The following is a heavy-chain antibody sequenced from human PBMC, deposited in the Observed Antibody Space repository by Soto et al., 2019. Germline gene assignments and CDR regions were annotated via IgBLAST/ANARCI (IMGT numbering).Heavy chain of an antibody. D-gene: IGHD2-21*01. CDR1: GDTVNFYS. CDR2: DNPILSMS. CDR3: ASSYCWGSRGLGY. J-gene: IGHJ4*02. V-gene: IGHV1-69*02. Sequence: QGQLVQSGAEVKRPGSSGKGSCKSSGDTVNFYSINWVRQAPGVGLEWVGRDNPILSMSNYAERCQGRVTRAADKSTSTAYMELRSLRSEATSFCACASSYCWGSRGLGYWGQGALVTVSS.